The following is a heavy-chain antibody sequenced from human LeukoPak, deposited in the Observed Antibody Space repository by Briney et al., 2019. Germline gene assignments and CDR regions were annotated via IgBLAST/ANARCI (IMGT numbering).Heavy chain of an antibody. CDR1: GFTFSSYW. CDR3: ARDSVVRGVIYYYYGMDV. D-gene: IGHD3-10*01. V-gene: IGHV3-7*01. Sequence: GGSLRLSCAASGFTFSSYWMSWVRQAPGKGLEWVANIKQDGSEKYYVDSVKGRSTISRDNAKNPLYLQMNSLRAEDTAVYYCARDSVVRGVIYYYYGMDVWGQGTTVTVSS. CDR2: IKQDGSEK. J-gene: IGHJ6*02.